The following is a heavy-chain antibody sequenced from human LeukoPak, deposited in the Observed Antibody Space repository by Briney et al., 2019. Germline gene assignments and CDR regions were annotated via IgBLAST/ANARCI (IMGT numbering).Heavy chain of an antibody. D-gene: IGHD3-10*01. J-gene: IGHJ4*02. CDR2: IYSSGST. V-gene: IGHV4-4*07. CDR3: ARGVYGSGDY. CDR1: GGSISIYY. Sequence: TTSETLSLTCTVSGGSISIYYCSWIRQPAGKGLEWIGRIYSSGSTNYNPSLKSRLTMSVDTSNNQFSLKLASVTAADTAVYYCARGVYGSGDYWGQGTLVTVSS.